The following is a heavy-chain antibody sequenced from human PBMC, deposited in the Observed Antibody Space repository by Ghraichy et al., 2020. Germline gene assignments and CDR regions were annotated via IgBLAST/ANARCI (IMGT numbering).Heavy chain of an antibody. V-gene: IGHV3-7*01. D-gene: IGHD3-22*01. CDR1: GFIFSNSW. Sequence: GGSLRLSCAVSGFIFSNSWMSWVRQTPGKGLEWVANIKGDGSEMYYVDSVKGRFTISRDNAKNSLNLQMNSLRAEDTAVYYCARLIDRAPDYWGQGTLVTVSP. CDR2: IKGDGSEM. CDR3: ARLIDRAPDY. J-gene: IGHJ4*02.